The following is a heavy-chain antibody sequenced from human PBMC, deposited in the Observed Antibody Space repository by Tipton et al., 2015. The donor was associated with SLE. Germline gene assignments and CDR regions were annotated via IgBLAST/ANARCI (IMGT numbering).Heavy chain of an antibody. CDR3: ARGGTYHDSSGNIDY. Sequence: TLSLTCTVSGASISSYYWSWIRQPPGKGLEWIGYVYDIEFTNYNPSLRSRVTISLDTSKNQFSLKLSSVTAADTAVYYCARGGTYHDSSGNIDYSGQGTLVTASS. CDR1: GASISSYY. J-gene: IGHJ4*02. CDR2: VYDIEFT. D-gene: IGHD3-22*01. V-gene: IGHV4-59*01.